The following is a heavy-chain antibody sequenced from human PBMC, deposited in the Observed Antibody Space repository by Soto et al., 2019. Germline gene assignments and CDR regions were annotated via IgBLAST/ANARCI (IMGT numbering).Heavy chain of an antibody. J-gene: IGHJ5*02. Sequence: SETLSLTCAVSGGSISSGGYSWSWIRQPPGKGLEWIGYIYHSGSTYYNPSLKSRVTISVDRSKNQFSLKLSSVTAADTAIYNCAKGINYYDSSGDSWFDPWGQGTLVTVSS. V-gene: IGHV4-30-2*01. CDR3: AKGINYYDSSGDSWFDP. CDR1: GGSISSGGYS. D-gene: IGHD3-22*01. CDR2: IYHSGST.